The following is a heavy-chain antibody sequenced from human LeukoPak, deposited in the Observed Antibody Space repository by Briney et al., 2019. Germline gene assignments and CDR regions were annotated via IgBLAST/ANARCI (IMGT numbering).Heavy chain of an antibody. D-gene: IGHD1-26*01. CDR1: DDSINSYY. Sequence: KPSETLSLTCTVSDDSINSYYWTWIRQPPGKGLEWIGYMHYSGRSNYNPSLKSRVTISVDTSKNQFSLKLTSVTAADTAVYYCARGGVGATYAGFDYWGQGTLVTVSS. CDR3: ARGGVGATYAGFDY. J-gene: IGHJ4*02. V-gene: IGHV4-59*12. CDR2: MHYSGRS.